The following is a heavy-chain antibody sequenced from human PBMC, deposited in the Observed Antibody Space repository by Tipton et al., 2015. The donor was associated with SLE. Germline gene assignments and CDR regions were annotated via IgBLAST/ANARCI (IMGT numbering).Heavy chain of an antibody. Sequence: SLRLSCAASGFTFNLYWMHWVRQAPGKGLMWVSRIDSDGTITNYADTVKGRFTISRDNAKDTLYLQMNSLRAEDTAVYYCARIHYDGSGSRDYWGQGTLVTVSS. V-gene: IGHV3-74*01. J-gene: IGHJ4*02. CDR1: GFTFNLYW. CDR3: ARIHYDGSGSRDY. CDR2: IDSDGTIT. D-gene: IGHD3-10*01.